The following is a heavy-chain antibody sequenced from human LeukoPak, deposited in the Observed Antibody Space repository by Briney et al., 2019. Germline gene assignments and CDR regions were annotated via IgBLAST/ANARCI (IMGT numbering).Heavy chain of an antibody. V-gene: IGHV4-39*01. D-gene: IGHD3-3*01. CDR2: IFHSGNT. Sequence: PSETLSLTCTVFGGSIVSSTNYWAWVRQPPGKGLEWIGSIFHSGNTHYNPSLESRVTMSVDTSKNEFSLKLTSVTAADTAVYYCTRHWSEFYNYGMGVWGHGTTVTVSS. CDR1: GGSIVSSTNY. J-gene: IGHJ6*02. CDR3: TRHWSEFYNYGMGV.